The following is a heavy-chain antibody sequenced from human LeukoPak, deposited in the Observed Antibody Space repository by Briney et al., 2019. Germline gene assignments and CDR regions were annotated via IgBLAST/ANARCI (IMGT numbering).Heavy chain of an antibody. V-gene: IGHV4-30-4*02. Sequence: SDTLSLTCTVSGGSISSGGYYWSWIRQPPGKGLEWMGYVYYSGSTYYNPSLKSRVTISVDTSKNQFSLKLSSVTAADTAVYYCARGLQLWLTSYYYYTDVWGKGTAVTVSS. J-gene: IGHJ6*03. CDR2: VYYSGST. CDR3: ARGLQLWLTSYYYYTDV. D-gene: IGHD5-18*01. CDR1: GGSISSGGYY.